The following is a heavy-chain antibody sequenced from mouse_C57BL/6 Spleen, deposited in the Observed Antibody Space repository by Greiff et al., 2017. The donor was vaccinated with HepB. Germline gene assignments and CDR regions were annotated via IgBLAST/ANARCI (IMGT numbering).Heavy chain of an antibody. CDR2: ISDGGSYT. CDR1: GFTFSSYA. V-gene: IGHV5-4*01. D-gene: IGHD4-1*01. CDR3: ARDLTGTAWYFDV. Sequence: DVQLVESGGGLVKPGGSLKLSCAASGFTFSSYAMSWVRQTPEKRLEWVATISDGGSYTYYPDNVKGRFTISRDNAKNNLYLQMSHLKSEDTAMYYCARDLTGTAWYFDVWGTGTTVTVSS. J-gene: IGHJ1*03.